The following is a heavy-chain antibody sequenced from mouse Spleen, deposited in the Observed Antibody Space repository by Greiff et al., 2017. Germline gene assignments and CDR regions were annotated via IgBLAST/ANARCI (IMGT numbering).Heavy chain of an antibody. Sequence: QVQLKQPGAELVKPGASVKVSCKASGYTFTSYWVHWVKQRPGQGLEWIGRIHPSDSDTNYNQKFKGKATLTVDKSSSTAYMQLSSLTSEDSAVYYCARSLWSYWYFDVWGAGTTVTVSS. V-gene: IGHV1-74*01. CDR3: ARSLWSYWYFDV. D-gene: IGHD1-1*02. CDR1: GYTFTSYW. CDR2: IHPSDSDT. J-gene: IGHJ1*01.